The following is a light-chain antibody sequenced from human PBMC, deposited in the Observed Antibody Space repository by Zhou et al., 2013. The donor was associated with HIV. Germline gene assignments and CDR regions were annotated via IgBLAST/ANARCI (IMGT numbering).Light chain of an antibody. CDR3: LQDYNYPWT. V-gene: IGKV1-12*01. Sequence: DIQMTQSPSPMPASVGDRVTITCRASQDIGKWLAWYQQTPGQAPKLLIYGASILEDGVPSRFSATGSGTDFTLTISSLQPEDFATYYCLQDYNYPWTFGQGTKVEIK. CDR1: QDIGKW. CDR2: GAS. J-gene: IGKJ1*01.